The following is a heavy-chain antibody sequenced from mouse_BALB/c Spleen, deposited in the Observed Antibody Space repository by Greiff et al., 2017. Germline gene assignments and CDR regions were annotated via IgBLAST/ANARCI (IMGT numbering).Heavy chain of an antibody. Sequence: VQLQQPGAELVKPGASVKLSCKASGYTFTSYWMHWVKQRPGQGLEWIGEINPSNGRTNYNEKFKSKATLTVDKSSSTAYMQLSSLTSEDSAVYYCARPTGTRCAYWGEGTLVTVSA. CDR2: INPSNGRT. V-gene: IGHV1S81*02. CDR3: ARPTGTRCAY. J-gene: IGHJ3*01. D-gene: IGHD4-1*02. CDR1: GYTFTSYW.